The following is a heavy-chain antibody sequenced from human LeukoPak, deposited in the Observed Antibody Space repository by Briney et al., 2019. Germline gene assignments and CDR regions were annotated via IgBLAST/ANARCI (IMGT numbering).Heavy chain of an antibody. D-gene: IGHD2-2*01. J-gene: IGHJ3*02. CDR1: GYTFSSYG. Sequence: ASVKVSCKASGYTFSSYGISWVRQAPGQGLEWMGGFDPEDGETIYAQKFQGRVTMTEDTSTDTAYMELSSLRSEDTAVYYCATDLRDIVVVPAEDGAFDIWGQGTMVPVSS. CDR3: ATDLRDIVVVPAEDGAFDI. CDR2: FDPEDGET. V-gene: IGHV1-24*01.